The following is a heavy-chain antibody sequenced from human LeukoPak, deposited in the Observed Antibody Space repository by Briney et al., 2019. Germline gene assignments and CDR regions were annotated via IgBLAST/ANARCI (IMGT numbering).Heavy chain of an antibody. D-gene: IGHD3-3*01. J-gene: IGHJ3*02. CDR3: ARGPLNYDFWSGYTKGAFDI. Sequence: SETLSLTCAVSGGSISSSNWWSWVRQPPGKGLEWIGEIYHSGSTNYNPSLKSRVTISVDKSKNQFSLKLSSVTAADTAVYYCARGPLNYDFWSGYTKGAFDIWGQGTMVTVSS. CDR1: GGSISSSNW. V-gene: IGHV4-4*02. CDR2: IYHSGST.